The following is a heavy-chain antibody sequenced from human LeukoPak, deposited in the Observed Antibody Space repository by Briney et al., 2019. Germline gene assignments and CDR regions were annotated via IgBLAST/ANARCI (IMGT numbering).Heavy chain of an antibody. CDR1: EFTLSNYW. Sequence: GGSLRLPCIASEFTLSNYWMTWVRQAPGKGLEWVANIKEDGTETYYVDSVKGRFTISRDNAKNSLYLQMNSLRVEDTAVYYCAKEGRSLQTYWGQGTLVTVSS. V-gene: IGHV3-7*03. J-gene: IGHJ4*02. CDR2: IKEDGTET. CDR3: AKEGRSLQTY. D-gene: IGHD5-24*01.